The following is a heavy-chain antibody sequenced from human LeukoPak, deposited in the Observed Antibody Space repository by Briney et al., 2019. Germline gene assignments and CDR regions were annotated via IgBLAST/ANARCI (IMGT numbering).Heavy chain of an antibody. Sequence: SETLSLTCAVSGGSVSSYYWTWIRQPAGKGLVWIGRLYPSGETSYSSLLESRVTISLDTSKNQLSLRVRSVTAADTAVYYCVDGSQKTALIKWGQGTLVTVSS. J-gene: IGHJ4*02. D-gene: IGHD5-18*01. CDR3: VDGSQKTALIK. V-gene: IGHV4-4*07. CDR1: GGSVSSYY. CDR2: LYPSGET.